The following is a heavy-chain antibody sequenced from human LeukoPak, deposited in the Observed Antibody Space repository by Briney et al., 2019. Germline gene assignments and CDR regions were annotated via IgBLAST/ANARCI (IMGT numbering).Heavy chain of an antibody. CDR2: ISDSGGSP. J-gene: IGHJ4*02. CDR1: GFTFSRYA. Sequence: PGGSLRLSCATSGFTFSRYAMTWVRQAPGKGLEWVSIISDSGGSPYYADSVKGRFTISRDNSKNTLYLQMNSLRAEDTAVYYCATLPLGGDYGMYYFDYWGQGTLVTVSS. D-gene: IGHD4-17*01. CDR3: ATLPLGGDYGMYYFDY. V-gene: IGHV3-23*01.